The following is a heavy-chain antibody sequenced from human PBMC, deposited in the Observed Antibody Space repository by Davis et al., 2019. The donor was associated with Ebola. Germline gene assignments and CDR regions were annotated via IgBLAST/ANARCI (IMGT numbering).Heavy chain of an antibody. CDR2: IYYSGST. Sequence: MPSETLSLTCTVSGGSISSSSYYWGWIRQPPGKGLEWIGSIYYSGSTYYNPSLKSRVTISVDTSKNQFSLKLSSVTAEDTAVYYCARVAAGRGWYWGQGTLVTVSS. CDR1: GGSISSSSYY. CDR3: ARVAAGRGWY. D-gene: IGHD6-13*01. J-gene: IGHJ4*02. V-gene: IGHV4-39*01.